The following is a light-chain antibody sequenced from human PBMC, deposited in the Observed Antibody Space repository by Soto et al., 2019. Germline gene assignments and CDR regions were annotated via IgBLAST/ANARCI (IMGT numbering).Light chain of an antibody. J-gene: IGKJ4*01. CDR2: GAS. Sequence: EIVMTQSPDTLSVSPGERATLSCRASQSVSSNLAWYQQKSGQTPRLLIYGASTRATDIPARFSGSGSGTEFTLTISSLQSEDFAVYYCPQYDNWPLTFGGGTKVEIK. V-gene: IGKV3-15*01. CDR3: PQYDNWPLT. CDR1: QSVSSN.